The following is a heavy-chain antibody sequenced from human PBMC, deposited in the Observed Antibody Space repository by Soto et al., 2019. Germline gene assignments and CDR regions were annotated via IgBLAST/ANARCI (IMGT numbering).Heavy chain of an antibody. CDR1: GYTFTGYY. CDR2: INPNSGGT. J-gene: IGHJ4*02. CDR3: ARVPHGYTPFDY. V-gene: IGHV1-2*02. Sequence: ASVKVSCKASGYTFTGYYMHWVRQAPGQGLEWMGWINPNSGGTNYAQKFQGRVTMTRDTSNSTAYMELSRLRSDDTAVYYCARVPHGYTPFDYWGQGTLVTVSS. D-gene: IGHD5-12*01.